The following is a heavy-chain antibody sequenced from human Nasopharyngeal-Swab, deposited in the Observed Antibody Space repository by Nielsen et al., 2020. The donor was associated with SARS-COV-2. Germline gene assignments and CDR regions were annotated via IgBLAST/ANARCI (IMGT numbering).Heavy chain of an antibody. D-gene: IGHD3-10*01. CDR2: ISYDGSNK. CDR3: AKDSALDY. J-gene: IGHJ4*02. CDR1: GLTFSSYG. V-gene: IGHV3-30*18. Sequence: SCAASGLTFSSYGMHWVRQAPGKGLEWVAVISYDGSNKYYADSVKGRFTISRDNSKNTLYLQMNSLRAEDTAVYYCAKDSALDYWGQGTLVTVSS.